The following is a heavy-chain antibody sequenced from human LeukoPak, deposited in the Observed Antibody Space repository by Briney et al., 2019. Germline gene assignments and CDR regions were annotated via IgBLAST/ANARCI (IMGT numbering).Heavy chain of an antibody. J-gene: IGHJ4*02. Sequence: ETMSLTCTVCGGSISSYYWSWIRQPAGKGLEWIGRIYTSGSTNYNPSLKSRVTMSVDTSKNQFSLKLSSVTAADTAVYYCVTTVTIYYFDYWGQGTLVTVSS. CDR2: IYTSGST. V-gene: IGHV4-4*07. D-gene: IGHD2-21*01. CDR1: GGSISSYY. CDR3: VTTVTIYYFDY.